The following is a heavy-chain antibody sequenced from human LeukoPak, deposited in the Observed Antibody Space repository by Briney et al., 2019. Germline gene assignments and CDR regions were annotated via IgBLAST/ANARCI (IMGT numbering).Heavy chain of an antibody. Sequence: PGGSLRLSCVGSGFTFSNSAMMWVRQAPGEGLEWVSSISESGVTTYYADSVRGRFTISRDNSKNTLYLQMDSLRADDTAVYYCASMSGTQAWGQGSLVAVSS. CDR2: ISESGVTT. J-gene: IGHJ5*02. CDR1: GFTFSNSA. V-gene: IGHV3-23*01. CDR3: ASMSGTQA. D-gene: IGHD1-20*01.